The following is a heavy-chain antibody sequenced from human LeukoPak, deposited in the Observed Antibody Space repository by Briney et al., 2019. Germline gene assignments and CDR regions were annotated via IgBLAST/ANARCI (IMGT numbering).Heavy chain of an antibody. Sequence: ASVKVSCDASGYTFSGYYIHWVRQAPGQGLEWMGWIRYNSGGTNYAQKFQGRVTMTRDTSNSTVYMELSRLTSDDTAVYYCARSGYIYGLDYWGQGTLVTVSS. J-gene: IGHJ4*02. V-gene: IGHV1-2*02. CDR2: IRYNSGGT. D-gene: IGHD5-18*01. CDR1: GYTFSGYY. CDR3: ARSGYIYGLDY.